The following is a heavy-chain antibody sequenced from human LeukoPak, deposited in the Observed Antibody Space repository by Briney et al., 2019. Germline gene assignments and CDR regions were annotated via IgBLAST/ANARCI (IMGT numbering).Heavy chain of an antibody. CDR3: ARGSCSGGTCNYN. J-gene: IGHJ4*02. Sequence: GVSLRLSCRACGFTFNRYCVHGVRHATGRALVWVSCINSDGSSTSYADSVKVRVTIYRDNDKHTLYLQMNSLRAEDTAVYYCARGSCSGGTCNYNWGQGTLVTVSS. CDR2: INSDGSST. D-gene: IGHD2-15*01. V-gene: IGHV3-74*01. CDR1: GFTFNRYC.